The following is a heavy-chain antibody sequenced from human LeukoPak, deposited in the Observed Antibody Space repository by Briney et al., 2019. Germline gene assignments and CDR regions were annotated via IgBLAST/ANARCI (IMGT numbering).Heavy chain of an antibody. CDR3: AKDGRKVLWFGEFFFDY. V-gene: IGHV3-30*02. CDR2: IRYDGSNK. D-gene: IGHD3-10*01. J-gene: IGHJ4*02. Sequence: PGGSLRLSCAASGFTFSSYGMHWVRQAPGKGLEWVAFIRYDGSNKYYADSVKGRFTISRDNSKNTLYLQMNSLRAEDTAVYYCAKDGRKVLWFGEFFFDYWGQGTLVTVSS. CDR1: GFTFSSYG.